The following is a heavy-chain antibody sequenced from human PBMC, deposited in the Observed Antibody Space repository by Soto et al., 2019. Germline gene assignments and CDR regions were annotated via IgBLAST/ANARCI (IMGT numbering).Heavy chain of an antibody. J-gene: IGHJ6*02. CDR2: MNPNSGNT. D-gene: IGHD1-1*01. CDR1: GYTFTSYD. CDR3: ARERTGTTSMDV. Sequence: QVQLVQSGTEVKKPGASVKISCKASGYTFTSYDINWVRQATGQGLEWMGWMNPNSGNTGYAQKFQGRVTMTRNTSISTAYMELSSLKSEDTAVYYCARERTGTTSMDVWGQGTTVTVSS. V-gene: IGHV1-8*01.